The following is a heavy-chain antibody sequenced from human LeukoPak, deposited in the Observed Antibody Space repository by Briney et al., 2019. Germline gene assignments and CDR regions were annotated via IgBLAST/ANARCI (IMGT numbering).Heavy chain of an antibody. Sequence: GGSLRLSYAASGFTFSSYSMNWVRQAPGKGLEWVSAISGSGSYISYADSMKGRFTISRDSAKNSVYLQMNSLRAEDTAVYYCARGKEPVAGSLSHFDYWGQGTLVTVSS. CDR2: ISGSGSYI. D-gene: IGHD6-19*01. V-gene: IGHV3-21*06. CDR1: GFTFSSYS. J-gene: IGHJ4*02. CDR3: ARGKEPVAGSLSHFDY.